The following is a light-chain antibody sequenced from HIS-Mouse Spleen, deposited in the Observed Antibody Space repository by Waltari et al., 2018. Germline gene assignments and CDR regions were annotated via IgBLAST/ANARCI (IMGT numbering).Light chain of an antibody. CDR1: SRDVGGYNY. J-gene: IGLJ1*01. V-gene: IGLV2-14*03. Sequence: PGQSITISCTGTSRDVGGYNYVSWYQQHPGNAPKLMIYDVSNRPSGVSNRFSGSKSGNTASLTISGLQAEDEADYYCSSYTSSSTYVFGTGTKVTVL. CDR2: DVS. CDR3: SSYTSSSTYV.